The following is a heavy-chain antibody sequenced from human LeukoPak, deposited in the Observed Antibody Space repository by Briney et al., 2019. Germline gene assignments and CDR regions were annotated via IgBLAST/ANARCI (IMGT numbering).Heavy chain of an antibody. CDR1: GDSFSSNSAA. Sequence: SQTLSLTCAISGDSFSSNSAAWNWLRQSPSRGLEWLGRTYYRSKWYNDYAVSVKSLITINPDTSKNQFSLQLNSVTPEDTAVYYCAKALRYFDRLGYYYYYMDVWGKGTTVTVSS. J-gene: IGHJ6*03. CDR3: AKALRYFDRLGYYYYYMDV. CDR2: TYYRSKWYN. D-gene: IGHD3-9*01. V-gene: IGHV6-1*01.